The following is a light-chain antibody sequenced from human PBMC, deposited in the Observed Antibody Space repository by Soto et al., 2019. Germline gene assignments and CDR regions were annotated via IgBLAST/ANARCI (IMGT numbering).Light chain of an antibody. J-gene: IGLJ3*02. CDR1: INDVGGYSY. V-gene: IGLV2-14*01. CDR3: SSYTSRDTVV. Sequence: QSALTQPASVSGSPGQSITISCTGTINDVGGYSYVSWYQQHPGKAPKLIIFEVTNRPSGVSNRFSGSKSGNTASLAISGLQGEDEADYYCSSYTSRDTVVFGGGTQLTVL. CDR2: EVT.